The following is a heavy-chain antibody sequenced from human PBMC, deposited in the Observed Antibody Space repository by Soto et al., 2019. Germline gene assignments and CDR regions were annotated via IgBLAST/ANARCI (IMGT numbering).Heavy chain of an antibody. J-gene: IGHJ4*02. CDR2: ISGSGGST. V-gene: IGHV3-23*01. D-gene: IGHD3-3*01. CDR3: AKGGAAAGGQYYDFWSGYYRFDY. CDR1: GFTFSSYA. Sequence: PGGSLRLSCAASGFTFSSYAMSWVRQAPGKGLEWVSAISGSGGSTYYADSVKGRFTISRDNSKNTLYLQMNSLRAEDTAVYYCAKGGAAAGGQYYDFWSGYYRFDYWGQGTLVTVSS.